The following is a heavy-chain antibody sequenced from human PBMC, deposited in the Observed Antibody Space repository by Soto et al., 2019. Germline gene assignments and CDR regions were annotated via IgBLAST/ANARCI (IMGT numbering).Heavy chain of an antibody. CDR2: IFSNDEK. CDR1: GFSLSNARMG. CDR3: ARIRLNGYYDILTGYSHDY. V-gene: IGHV2-26*01. D-gene: IGHD3-9*01. J-gene: IGHJ4*02. Sequence: SGPTLVNPTETLTLTCTVSGFSLSNARMGVSWIRQPPGKALEWLAHIFSNDEKSYSKSLKSRLTISKNASKNQVVLTMTNMNPVDTASYYCARIRLNGYYDILTGYSHDYWGQGTLVTVSS.